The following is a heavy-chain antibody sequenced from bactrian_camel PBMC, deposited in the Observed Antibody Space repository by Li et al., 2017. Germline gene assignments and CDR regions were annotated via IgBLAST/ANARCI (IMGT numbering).Heavy chain of an antibody. Sequence: VESGGGSVQAGESLTLSCEADTVTYSPYCMGWFRKLPGKNEREGVAAIDGHGKTDYKDSVQGRFTISRDNAKDTLYLQMNSLKIEDTAVYYCALGSSRQATMTARGKGTQVTVS. V-gene: IGHV3S9*01. J-gene: IGHJ4*01. CDR1: TVTYSPYC. D-gene: IGHD3*01. CDR2: IDGHGKT.